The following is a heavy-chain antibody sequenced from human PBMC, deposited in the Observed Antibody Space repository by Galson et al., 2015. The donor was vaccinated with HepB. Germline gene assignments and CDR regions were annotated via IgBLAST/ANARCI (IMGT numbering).Heavy chain of an antibody. V-gene: IGHV3-33*08. CDR1: GFTFSTYA. J-gene: IGHJ4*02. D-gene: IGHD2-2*01. CDR3: AREGDPHIYWSTLDF. CDR2: IWVDGTNK. Sequence: SLRLSCAASGFTFSTYAMSWVRQAPGKGLEWVATIWVDGTNKFYADSVKGRFTISRDNSKNTLSLQMNSLRADDTAVYYCAREGDPHIYWSTLDFWGQGILVTVSS.